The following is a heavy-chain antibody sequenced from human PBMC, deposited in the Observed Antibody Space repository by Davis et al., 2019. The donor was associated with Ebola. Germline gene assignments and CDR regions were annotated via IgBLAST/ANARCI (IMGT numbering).Heavy chain of an antibody. CDR1: GFTFSGSA. CDR3: ARDRSGSYAY. V-gene: IGHV3-73*01. J-gene: IGHJ4*02. CDR2: IRSKANSYAT. D-gene: IGHD1-26*01. Sequence: PGGSLRLSCAASGFTFSGSAMHWVRQASGKGLEWVGRIRSKANSYATAYAASVKGRFTISRDDSKNTAYLQMNSLKTEDTAVYYCARDRSGSYAYWGQGTLVTVSS.